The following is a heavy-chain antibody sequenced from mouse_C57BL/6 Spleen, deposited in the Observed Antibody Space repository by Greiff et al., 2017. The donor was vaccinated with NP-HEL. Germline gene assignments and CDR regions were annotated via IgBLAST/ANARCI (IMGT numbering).Heavy chain of an antibody. CDR1: GFTFSSYG. J-gene: IGHJ2*01. V-gene: IGHV5-6*01. Sequence: EVKVVESGGDLVKPGGSLKLSCAASGFTFSSYGMSWVRQTPDKRLEWVATISSGGSYTYYPDNVKGRFTISRDNAKNTLYLPMSSLKSEDTAMYYCARQSGNYGNYFDYWGQGTTLTVSS. CDR3: ARQSGNYGNYFDY. D-gene: IGHD2-1*01. CDR2: ISSGGSYT.